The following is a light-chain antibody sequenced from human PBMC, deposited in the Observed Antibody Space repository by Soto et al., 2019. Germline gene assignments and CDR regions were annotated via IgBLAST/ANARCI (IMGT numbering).Light chain of an antibody. CDR1: QSVSSSF. V-gene: IGKV3-20*01. CDR3: QQYGRSPGWT. Sequence: EIVLTQSPVTLSLSPGERATLSCRASQSVSSSFLAWYQQKPGQAPRLFIYGASSRATGIPDRFSGSGSGTDFTLTISRLEPEDFAVYYCQQYGRSPGWTFGQGTKVDIK. CDR2: GAS. J-gene: IGKJ1*01.